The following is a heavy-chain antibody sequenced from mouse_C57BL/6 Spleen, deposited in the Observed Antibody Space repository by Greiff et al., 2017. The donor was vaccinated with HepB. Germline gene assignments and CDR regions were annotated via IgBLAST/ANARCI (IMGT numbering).Heavy chain of an antibody. Sequence: VQLQQSGAELVKPGASVKLSCTASGFNIKDYYMHWVKQRTEQGLEWIGRIDPEDGETKYAPKFQGKATLTADTSSNTAYLQLSSLTSEDTAVYYCARSGDYGLFDYWGQGTTLTVSS. CDR1: GFNIKDYY. CDR3: ARSGDYGLFDY. V-gene: IGHV14-2*01. D-gene: IGHD2-4*01. CDR2: IDPEDGET. J-gene: IGHJ2*01.